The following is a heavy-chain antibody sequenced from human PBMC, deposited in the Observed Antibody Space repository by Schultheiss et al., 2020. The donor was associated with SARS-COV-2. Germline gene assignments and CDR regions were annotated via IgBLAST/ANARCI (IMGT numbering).Heavy chain of an antibody. D-gene: IGHD3-16*01. V-gene: IGHV3-23*01. J-gene: IGHJ4*02. CDR2: ISGSGGST. Sequence: GGSLRLSCAASGFSFSSYAMSWVRQAPGKGLEWVSAISGSGGSTYYADSVKGRFTISRDNSKNTLYLQMNSLRAEDTAVYYCARERLGIGDIDYWGQGTLVTVSS. CDR3: ARERLGIGDIDY. CDR1: GFSFSSYA.